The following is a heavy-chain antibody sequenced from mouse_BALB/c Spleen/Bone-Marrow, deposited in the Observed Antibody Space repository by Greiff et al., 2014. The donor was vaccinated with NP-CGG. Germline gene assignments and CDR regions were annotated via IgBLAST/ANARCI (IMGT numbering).Heavy chain of an antibody. CDR2: FYPGNGNI. J-gene: IGHJ2*01. CDR3: ARHLDGTSYFDY. V-gene: IGHV1-62-2*01. CDR1: GYTFTDYI. Sequence: QVQLQQSGAELVKPGASVKLSCKASGYTFTDYIIHWVKQRSGQGLEWIGWFYPGNGNIKYSERFNDKATLTADKSSSTVYMELSRLTSEDSAVYFCARHLDGTSYFDYWGQGTTLTVSS. D-gene: IGHD1-1*01.